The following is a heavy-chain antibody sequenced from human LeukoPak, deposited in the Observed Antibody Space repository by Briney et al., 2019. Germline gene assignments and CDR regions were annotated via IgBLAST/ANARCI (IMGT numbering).Heavy chain of an antibody. CDR3: ARDRAVAGPSNFDY. Sequence: PSETLSLTCTVSGGSISSYYWSWIRQPPGKGLEWIGYIYYSGSTNYNPSLKSRVTISVDTSKNQFSLKLSSVTAADTAVYYCARDRAVAGPSNFDYWGQGTLVTVSS. V-gene: IGHV4-59*12. CDR1: GGSISSYY. D-gene: IGHD6-19*01. CDR2: IYYSGST. J-gene: IGHJ4*02.